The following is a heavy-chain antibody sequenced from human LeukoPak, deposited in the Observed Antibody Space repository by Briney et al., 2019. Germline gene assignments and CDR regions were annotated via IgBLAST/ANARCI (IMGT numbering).Heavy chain of an antibody. CDR3: ARDQGSLTRSWYTGY. Sequence: WASVKVSCKASGYTFTGYHIHWVLQAPGQGLEWMGRINPYSGDTNFAQKFQGRVTMTRDTSITTAYMDLSSLTPDDTAVYFCARDQGSLTRSWYTGYWGQGTQVTVSS. CDR1: GYTFTGYH. V-gene: IGHV1-2*06. D-gene: IGHD6-13*01. J-gene: IGHJ4*02. CDR2: INPYSGDT.